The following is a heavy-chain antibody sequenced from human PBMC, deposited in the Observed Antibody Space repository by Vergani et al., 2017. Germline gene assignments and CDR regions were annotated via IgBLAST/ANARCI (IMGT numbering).Heavy chain of an antibody. CDR1: GYTFTGYY. J-gene: IGHJ3*02. CDR2: INPSGSST. V-gene: IGHV1-46*03. D-gene: IGHD1-26*01. Sequence: QVQLVQSGAEVKKPGASVKVSCKASGYTFTGYYMHWVRQAPGQGLEWMGIINPSGSSTSYAKNCQGRVTMTMETSTSTVYMELSSLRSEDTAVYYCARDMSGTIGGAFDIWGQGTMVTVSS. CDR3: ARDMSGTIGGAFDI.